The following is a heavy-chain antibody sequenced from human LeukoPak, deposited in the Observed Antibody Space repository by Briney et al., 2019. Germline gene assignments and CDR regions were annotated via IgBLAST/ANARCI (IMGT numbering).Heavy chain of an antibody. J-gene: IGHJ4*02. CDR1: GGSISSRSHS. D-gene: IGHD5-18*01. V-gene: IGHV4-39*01. CDR3: ARLTGYSYGYLGY. CDR2: IYYSGST. Sequence: SETLSLTCTVSGGSISSRSHSWGWIRQPPGEGLECIGSIYYSGSTYYNPSLESRVTISVDTSKNQFSLKLSSVTAADTAVYYCARLTGYSYGYLGYWGQGTLVTVSS.